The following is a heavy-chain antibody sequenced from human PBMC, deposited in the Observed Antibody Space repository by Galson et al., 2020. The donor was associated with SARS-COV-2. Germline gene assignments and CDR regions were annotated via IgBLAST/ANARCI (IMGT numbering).Heavy chain of an antibody. V-gene: IGHV1-3*04. CDR3: ARRVVEAVVFDI. D-gene: IGHD3-22*01. CDR2: INTGNGNP. Sequence: ASVKVSCKASGYTFNTYAMHWVRQAPGQQLAWMGWINTGNGNPKYSQKFQGRVTMTRDTSARTAYMELTSLTSEDTAGYYCARRVVEAVVFDIWGQGTIVTVSS. J-gene: IGHJ3*02. CDR1: GYTFNTYA.